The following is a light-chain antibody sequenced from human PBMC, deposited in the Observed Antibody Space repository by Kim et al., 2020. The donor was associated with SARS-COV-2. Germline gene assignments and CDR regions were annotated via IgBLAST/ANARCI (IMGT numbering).Light chain of an antibody. CDR3: QQYDNLPIT. CDR1: QDISNY. V-gene: IGKV1-33*01. J-gene: IGKJ5*01. Sequence: ATVWDRVTITCQESQDISNYLNWYQQKPGKAPELLIYDAANLETGVPSRFSGSGSGTDFTFTISSLQPEDIATYYCQQYDNLPITFGQGTRLEIK. CDR2: DAA.